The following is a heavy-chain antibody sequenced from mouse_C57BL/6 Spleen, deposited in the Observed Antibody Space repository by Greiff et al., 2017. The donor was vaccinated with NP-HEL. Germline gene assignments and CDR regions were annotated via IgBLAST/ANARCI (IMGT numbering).Heavy chain of an antibody. CDR1: GYAFTNYL. CDR2: INPGSGGT. CDR3: ARTTVVAPYYFDY. V-gene: IGHV1-54*01. D-gene: IGHD1-1*01. J-gene: IGHJ2*01. Sequence: QVQLQQSGAELVRPGTSVKVSCKASGYAFTNYLIEWVKQRPGQGLEWIGVINPGSGGTNYNEKFKGKATLTADKSSSTAYMQLSSLTSEDSAVYFCARTTVVAPYYFDYWGQGTTLTVSS.